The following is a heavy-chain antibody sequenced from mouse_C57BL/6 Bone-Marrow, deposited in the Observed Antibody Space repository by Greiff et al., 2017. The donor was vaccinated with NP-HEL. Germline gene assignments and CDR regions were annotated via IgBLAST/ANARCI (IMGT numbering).Heavy chain of an antibody. CDR3: ANYGNYEDAMDY. Sequence: VQLQQSGAELVKPGASVKLSCTASGFNIKDYYMPWVKQRTEQGLEWICRIDPEDGETKYAPKFQGKATITADTSSNTAYLQLSSLTSEDTAVYYCANYGNYEDAMDYWGQGTSVTVSS. CDR2: IDPEDGET. V-gene: IGHV14-2*01. CDR1: GFNIKDYY. D-gene: IGHD2-1*01. J-gene: IGHJ4*01.